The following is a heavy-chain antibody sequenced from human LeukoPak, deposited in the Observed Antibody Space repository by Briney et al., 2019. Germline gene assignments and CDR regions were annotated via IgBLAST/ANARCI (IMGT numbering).Heavy chain of an antibody. V-gene: IGHV4-59*05. Sequence: PSETLSLTCTVSGGSISSYYWSWIRQPPGKGLEWIGSIYYSGSTYYNPSLKSRVTISVDTSKNQFSLKLSSVTAADTAVYYCARHSLVLRFLEWLPNYFDYWGQGTLVTVSS. CDR2: IYYSGST. D-gene: IGHD3-3*01. CDR3: ARHSLVLRFLEWLPNYFDY. J-gene: IGHJ4*02. CDR1: GGSISSYY.